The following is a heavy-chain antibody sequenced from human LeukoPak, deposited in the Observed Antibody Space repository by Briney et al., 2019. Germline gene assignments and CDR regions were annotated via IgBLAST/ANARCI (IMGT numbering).Heavy chain of an antibody. Sequence: PGRSLRLSCAASGXTFSNYGMHWVRQAPGKGLEWVAVISYDGSKKYYADSVKGRFTISRDNSENTAYLQMNSLRAEDTAVYYCAKDRWQWPLDYWGQGTLVTVSS. CDR3: AKDRWQWPLDY. J-gene: IGHJ4*02. CDR1: GXTFSNYG. CDR2: ISYDGSKK. D-gene: IGHD6-19*01. V-gene: IGHV3-30*18.